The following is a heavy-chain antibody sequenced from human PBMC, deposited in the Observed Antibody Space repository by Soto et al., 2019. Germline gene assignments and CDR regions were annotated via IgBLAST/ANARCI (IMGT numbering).Heavy chain of an antibody. J-gene: IGHJ6*02. CDR3: ATDYDGGPYYYGMDV. CDR1: GYTLTELS. D-gene: IGHD3-3*01. CDR2: FDPEDGET. V-gene: IGHV1-24*01. Sequence: ASVKVSCKVSGYTLTELSMHWVRQAPGKGLEWMGGFDPEDGETIYAQKFQGRVTMTEDTSTDTAYMELSSLRSEDTAVYYCATDYDGGPYYYGMDVWGQETTVTVSS.